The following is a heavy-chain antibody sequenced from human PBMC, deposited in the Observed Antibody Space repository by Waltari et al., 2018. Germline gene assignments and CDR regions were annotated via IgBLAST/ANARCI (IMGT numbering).Heavy chain of an antibody. D-gene: IGHD3-10*01. CDR3: VVGSSFDY. CDR1: GYSFTTTW. V-gene: IGHV5-51*01. CDR2: SYPGDCGT. J-gene: IGHJ4*02. Sequence: EVQVVQSGAEVKKPGESLKISCEGSGYSFTTTWIGWVRPVPGKGRVWIGSSYPGDCGTSDRPSCQGQVTISAEKSSNTAYLQWSTLKASDTAMYYCVVGSSFDYWGQGTLVTVSS.